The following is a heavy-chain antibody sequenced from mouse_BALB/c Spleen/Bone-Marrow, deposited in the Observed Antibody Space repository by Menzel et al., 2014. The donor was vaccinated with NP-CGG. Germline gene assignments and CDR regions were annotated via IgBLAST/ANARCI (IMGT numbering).Heavy chain of an antibody. J-gene: IGHJ4*01. V-gene: IGHV2-6-7*01. CDR1: GFSLTGYG. Sequence: QVQLKQSGPGLVAPSQSLSITCTVSGFSLTGYGVSWVRQPPGKGLEWLGMMWGDGSTDYNSALKSRLSISKDNSKSQVFLKVNSLQTEDTARYYCARDSFLITRALDYWGQGTSVTVSS. CDR2: MWGDGST. CDR3: ARDSFLITRALDY. D-gene: IGHD2-4*01.